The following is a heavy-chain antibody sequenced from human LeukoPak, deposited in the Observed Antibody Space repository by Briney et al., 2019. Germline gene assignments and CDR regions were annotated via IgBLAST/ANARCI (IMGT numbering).Heavy chain of an antibody. Sequence: PGGSLRLSCAASGFTVSDYAMTWVRQAPGKGLEWVSSISASGVMTYYADSVKGRFTVSRDNSKNSLYLQMNSLRAEDTAVYYCAKRLGSGSYEYYFDSWGQGTLVTVSS. D-gene: IGHD1-26*01. V-gene: IGHV3-23*01. CDR3: AKRLGSGSYEYYFDS. CDR1: GFTVSDYA. J-gene: IGHJ4*02. CDR2: ISASGVMT.